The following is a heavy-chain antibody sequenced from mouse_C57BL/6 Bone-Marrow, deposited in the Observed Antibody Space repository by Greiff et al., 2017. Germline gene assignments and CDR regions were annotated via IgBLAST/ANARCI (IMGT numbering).Heavy chain of an antibody. CDR1: GFNITNTS. V-gene: IGHV14-3*01. J-gene: IGHJ4*01. CDR2: IDPANGTT. D-gene: IGHD3-1*01. CDR3: DRAGYDFYAMDY. Sequence: VQLKQSVAELVRPGASVKLSCTASGFNITNTSMHWVKQRPEQGLEWIGRIDPANGTTTYAPKFQGQATITADTSSNTDYLQLSSLTAEDSAIDYCDRAGYDFYAMDYWGQGTLVTVSS.